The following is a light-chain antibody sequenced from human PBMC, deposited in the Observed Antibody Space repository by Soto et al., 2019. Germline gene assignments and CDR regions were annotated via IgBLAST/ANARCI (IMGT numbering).Light chain of an antibody. CDR3: QQYGSSSWT. V-gene: IGKV3-20*01. Sequence: EIVLTQSPGTLSLSPGKRATLSCRASQSISSSYLAWYQQRPGQAPRLLIYGASSRATDIPDRFSGSGSGTEFTLTISRLEPEDFAVYYCQQYGSSSWTFGQGTKVDI. J-gene: IGKJ1*01. CDR2: GAS. CDR1: QSISSSY.